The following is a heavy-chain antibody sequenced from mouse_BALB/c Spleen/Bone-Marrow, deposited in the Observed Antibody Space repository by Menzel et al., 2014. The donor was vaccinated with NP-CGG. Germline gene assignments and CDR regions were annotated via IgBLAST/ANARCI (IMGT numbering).Heavy chain of an antibody. CDR3: AIRGDISGYGFAY. D-gene: IGHD3-2*01. CDR2: IYPGGGYT. CDR1: GYTFXNYW. Sequence: VMLVESGAELVRPGTSVKMSCKAAGYTFXNYWIGWIKQRPGHGLEWIGDIYPGGGYTNYNEKFQGKATLTADTSSSTAYMQLSSLTSEDSAISYYAIRGDISGYGFAYWGQGTLVTVSA. J-gene: IGHJ3*01. V-gene: IGHV1-63*02.